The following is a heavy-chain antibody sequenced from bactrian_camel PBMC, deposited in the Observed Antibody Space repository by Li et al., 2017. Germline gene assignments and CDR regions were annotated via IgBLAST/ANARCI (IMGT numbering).Heavy chain of an antibody. Sequence: QLVESGGGSVQPGGSLRLSCAASGYTHGSNCLGWFRQAPGKEREGVAAISTTAGRTYYTDSVKGRFTISQDNAKNTLYLQMNSLKPEDTAMYYCAAGTTRMVVRDTLRCVYNYWGLGTQVTVS. J-gene: IGHJ4*01. D-gene: IGHD2*01. CDR2: ISTTAGRT. V-gene: IGHV3S28*01. CDR3: AAGTTRMVVRDTLRCVYNY. CDR1: GYTHGSNC.